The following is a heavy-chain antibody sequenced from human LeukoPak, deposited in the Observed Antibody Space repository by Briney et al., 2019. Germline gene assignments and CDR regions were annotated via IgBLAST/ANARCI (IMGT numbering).Heavy chain of an antibody. V-gene: IGHV3-33*01. D-gene: IGHD6-13*01. CDR1: GFTFSSYG. Sequence: QPGRSLSLSCAASGFTFSSYGMHWVRQAPGKGLEWVADIWYDGSNKYYAGSVKSRFTISRDNSKNTLYLQMNSLRAEDTAVYYCARDAVAAAGTVRYNWFDPWGQGTLVTVSS. J-gene: IGHJ5*02. CDR3: ARDAVAAAGTVRYNWFDP. CDR2: IWYDGSNK.